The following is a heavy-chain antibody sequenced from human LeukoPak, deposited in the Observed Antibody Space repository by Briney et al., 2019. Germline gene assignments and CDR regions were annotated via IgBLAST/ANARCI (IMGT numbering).Heavy chain of an antibody. CDR1: GFTFNDYY. CDR3: AREGCTTTSCYTLSWFDP. CDR2: ISCSASTI. D-gene: IGHD2-2*02. Sequence: AGSLRLSCSASGFTFNDYYMSWIRQAPGRGLECISYISCSASTIYYADSVKDRFTISRDNGKNSLYLQMHSLRAGDTAVYYCAREGCTTTSCYTLSWFDPWGQGTLVTVSS. V-gene: IGHV3-11*01. J-gene: IGHJ5*02.